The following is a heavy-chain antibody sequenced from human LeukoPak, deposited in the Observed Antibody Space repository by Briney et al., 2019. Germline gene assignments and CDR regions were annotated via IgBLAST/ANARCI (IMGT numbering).Heavy chain of an antibody. J-gene: IGHJ6*03. V-gene: IGHV4-4*07. D-gene: IGHD6-19*01. CDR3: ARVIAVAGTTGYYYMDV. CDR2: IYTSGST. CDR1: GGSISSYY. Sequence: SETLSLTCTVSGGSISSYYWSWIRQPAGKGLEGIGRIYTSGSTNYNPSLKSRVTISVDKSKNQFFLKLSSVTAADTAVYYCARVIAVAGTTGYYYMDVWGKGTTVTVSS.